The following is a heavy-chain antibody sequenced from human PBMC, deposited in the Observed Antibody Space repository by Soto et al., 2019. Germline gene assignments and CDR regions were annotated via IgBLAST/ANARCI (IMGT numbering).Heavy chain of an antibody. CDR3: ARGLEWELLSYSGGFAP. J-gene: IGHJ5*02. CDR1: GCTFTSYD. Sequence: GASVKGSCKASGCTFTSYDINWVRQATGQGLEWMGWMNPNSGNTGYAQKFQGRVTMTRNTSISTAYMELSSLRSEDTAVYYCARGLEWELLSYSGGFAPWGLGTLVTVSS. CDR2: MNPNSGNT. V-gene: IGHV1-8*01. D-gene: IGHD1-26*01.